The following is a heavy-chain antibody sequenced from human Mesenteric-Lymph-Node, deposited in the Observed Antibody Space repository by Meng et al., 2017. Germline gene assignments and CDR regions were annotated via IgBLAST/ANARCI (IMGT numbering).Heavy chain of an antibody. D-gene: IGHD1-7*01. J-gene: IGHJ4*02. CDR3: GRDQGRELINH. Sequence: QVQVEESGPGLVKPSGTLSLPCTVSGDSISSDIWWSWVRQPPGKGLEWIGEVYHRGDTNYNPSLKSRVDISVDKSKNQFYLSLFSVTAADTAVYYCGRDQGRELINHWGQGTLVTVSS. CDR2: VYHRGDT. CDR1: GDSISSDIW. V-gene: IGHV4-4*02.